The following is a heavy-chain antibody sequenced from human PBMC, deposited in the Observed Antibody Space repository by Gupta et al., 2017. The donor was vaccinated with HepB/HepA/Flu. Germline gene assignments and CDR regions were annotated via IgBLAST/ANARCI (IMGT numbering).Heavy chain of an antibody. CDR2: ISGVGGAT. CDR1: GSVVPRSA. V-gene: IGHV3-23*01. Sequence: QPLVTGGGVVGRGGPLSLTWKFSGSVVPRSAVSWVRQAYGKGLGWVSGISGVGGATYYADSVKGRFTSSRDKEKNVLHLQMTSLRGEDTANYFCAKGSGKYYYDSSGYNCEESWGQGSQGTVSS. CDR3: AKGSGKYYYDSSGYNCEES. J-gene: IGHJ4*02. D-gene: IGHD3-22*01.